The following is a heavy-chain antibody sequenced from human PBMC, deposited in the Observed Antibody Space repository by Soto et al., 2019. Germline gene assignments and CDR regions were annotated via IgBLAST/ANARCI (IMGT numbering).Heavy chain of an antibody. D-gene: IGHD4-17*01. Sequence: SETLSLTCTVSVGSMTSNGYYLAWVLHTPGKGLEYIGSIHYRGRTWYNKSLKSRVAISVDTSKNTFSLRVTSVTAQDTAMYFCERLFDFGDYEAFEIWGQGAMLTVSS. CDR2: IHYRGRT. CDR1: VGSMTSNGYY. J-gene: IGHJ3*02. CDR3: ERLFDFGDYEAFEI. V-gene: IGHV4-39*02.